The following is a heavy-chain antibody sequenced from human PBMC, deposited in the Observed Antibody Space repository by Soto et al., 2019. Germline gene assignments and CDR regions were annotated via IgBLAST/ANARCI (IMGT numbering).Heavy chain of an antibody. CDR3: ARGSRVKIPAASGRDYYYHGLDV. D-gene: IGHD6-25*01. Sequence: QVQLQQWGAGLLKPSGTLSLTCAVYGGSFSGYYWSWIRQPPGKGLEWIGEINHRGSTNYNPSLKRRVTISVDTSKNQFSLKLNSVTAADTAVYYCARGSRVKIPAASGRDYYYHGLDVWVQGTAVTVSS. J-gene: IGHJ6*02. CDR1: GGSFSGYY. CDR2: INHRGST. V-gene: IGHV4-34*01.